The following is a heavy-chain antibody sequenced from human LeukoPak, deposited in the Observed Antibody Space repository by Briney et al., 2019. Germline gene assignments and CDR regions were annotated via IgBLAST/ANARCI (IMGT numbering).Heavy chain of an antibody. V-gene: IGHV4-59*01. D-gene: IGHD3-10*01. CDR1: GGSISSYY. CDR3: AASVWFGELIDSP. Sequence: SETLSLTCTVSGGSISSYYWSWIRQPPGKGLEWIGYMYYSGTTNYNPSLKSRVTISVDTSKNQFSLKLSSVTAADTAVYYCAASVWFGELIDSPWGQGTLVTVSS. J-gene: IGHJ5*02. CDR2: MYYSGTT.